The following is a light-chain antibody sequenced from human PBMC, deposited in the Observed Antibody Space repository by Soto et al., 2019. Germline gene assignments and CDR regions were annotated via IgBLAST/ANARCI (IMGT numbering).Light chain of an antibody. J-gene: IGLJ3*02. Sequence: QSVLTQPASVSGSPGQSITISCTGTSSDIGGYNYVSWYQQYPGKAPKVIIYEVRNRPSGVSDRFSGSKSGNTASLTISGLHAEDEADYYCNSYTSTGTLVFGGGTKVT. V-gene: IGLV2-14*01. CDR2: EVR. CDR1: SSDIGGYNY. CDR3: NSYTSTGTLV.